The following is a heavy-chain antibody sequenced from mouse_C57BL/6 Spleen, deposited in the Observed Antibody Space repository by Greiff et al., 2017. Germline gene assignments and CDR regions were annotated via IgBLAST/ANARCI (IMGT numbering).Heavy chain of an antibody. D-gene: IGHD2-9*01. V-gene: IGHV1-76*01. CDR3: ARYSYYGYDGLDY. CDR1: GYTFTDYY. CDR2: IYPGSGNT. J-gene: IGHJ4*01. Sequence: VKLMESGAELVRPGASVKLSCKASGYTFTDYYINWVKQRPGQGLEWIARIYPGSGNTYYNEKFKGKATLTAEKSSSTAYMQLSSLTSEDSAVYFCARYSYYGYDGLDYWGQGTSVTVSS.